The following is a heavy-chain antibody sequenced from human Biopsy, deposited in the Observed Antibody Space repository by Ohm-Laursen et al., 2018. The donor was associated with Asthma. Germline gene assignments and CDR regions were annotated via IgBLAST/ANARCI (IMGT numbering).Heavy chain of an antibody. CDR1: GFSFDDCA. V-gene: IGHV3-9*01. CDR2: ISWNSGNI. Sequence: SLRLSCAASGFSFDDCAMHWIRQAPRKGLEWVSSISWNSGNIDYAVFVKGRFTISRDNAKNSLYLQMQSLRPEDTAFYYCAKSADYYDSTDYLDFWGRGTLVTVSS. D-gene: IGHD3-22*01. CDR3: AKSADYYDSTDYLDF. J-gene: IGHJ4*01.